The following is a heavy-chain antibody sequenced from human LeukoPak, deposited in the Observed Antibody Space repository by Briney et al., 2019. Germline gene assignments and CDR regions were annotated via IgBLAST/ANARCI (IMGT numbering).Heavy chain of an antibody. V-gene: IGHV3-21*01. CDR1: GFTFSSYT. CDR2: ISSSSSYI. CDR3: ARDPGSSSYADY. D-gene: IGHD6-13*01. Sequence: GGSLRLSCAASGFTFSSYTMNWVRQAPGKGLKWVSSISSSSSYIYYADSVKGRFTISRDNAKNSLYLQMNSLRAEDTAVYYCARDPGSSSYADYWGQGTLVTVSS. J-gene: IGHJ4*02.